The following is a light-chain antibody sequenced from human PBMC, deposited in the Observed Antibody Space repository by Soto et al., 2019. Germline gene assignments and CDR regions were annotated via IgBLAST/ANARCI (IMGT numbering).Light chain of an antibody. CDR2: DVN. Sequence: QSVLTQPASVSGSPGQSITISCTGTSSDVGGYNLVSWYQQYPDKAPKLMIFDVNTRPSGVSNRFSGSKSGNTASLTISGLQPEDEADYYCSSYKSSSTLPYVFGTGTKLTVL. J-gene: IGLJ1*01. CDR3: SSYKSSSTLPYV. V-gene: IGLV2-14*01. CDR1: SSDVGGYNL.